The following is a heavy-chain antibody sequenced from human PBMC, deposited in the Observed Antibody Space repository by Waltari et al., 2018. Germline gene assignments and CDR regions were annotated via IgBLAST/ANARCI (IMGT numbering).Heavy chain of an antibody. CDR1: GDTFRTYA. D-gene: IGHD3-22*01. V-gene: IGHV1-69*12. Sequence: QVQLVPSGAEVKQPGSSMQVSYKASGDTFRTYAISWVRPAPGQGLEWMGGIITLFGTTNYAQKFQGRATMTADEPTSTAYVELRSLKSEDTAVYFCARSYYYDRRANYPSLGAFDSWGQGTLVTVAS. CDR2: IITLFGTT. CDR3: ARSYYYDRRANYPSLGAFDS. J-gene: IGHJ4*02.